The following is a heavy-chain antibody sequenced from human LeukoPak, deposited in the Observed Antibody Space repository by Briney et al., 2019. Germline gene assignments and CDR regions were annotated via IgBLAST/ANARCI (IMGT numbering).Heavy chain of an antibody. D-gene: IGHD1-26*01. J-gene: IGHJ4*02. CDR1: GFTFRKYY. CDR2: ISGSGGST. CDR3: ATSGSSDYYFDY. V-gene: IGHV3-23*01. Sequence: GGSLRLSCAASGFTFRKYYMSWIRQAPGKGLEWVSAISGSGGSTYYADSVKGRFTISRDNSKNTLYLQMNSLRAEDTAVYYCATSGSSDYYFDYRGQGTLVTVSS.